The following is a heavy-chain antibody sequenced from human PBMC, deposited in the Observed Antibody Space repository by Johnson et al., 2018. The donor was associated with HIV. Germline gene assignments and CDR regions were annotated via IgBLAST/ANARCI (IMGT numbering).Heavy chain of an antibody. Sequence: VQLVESGGGVVQPGRSLRLSCAASGFTFSSYAMHWVRQAPGKGLEWVAFISYDGSNKYYADSVKGRFTISRDNSKNTLYLQVHSLRVEDTAVYYCARDVLGDGTYPPDAFDIWGQGTMVTVSS. CDR1: GFTFSSYA. J-gene: IGHJ3*02. D-gene: IGHD2-8*02. V-gene: IGHV3-30-3*01. CDR2: ISYDGSNK. CDR3: ARDVLGDGTYPPDAFDI.